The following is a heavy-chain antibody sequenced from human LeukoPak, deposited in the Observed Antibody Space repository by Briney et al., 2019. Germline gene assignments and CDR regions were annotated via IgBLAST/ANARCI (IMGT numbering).Heavy chain of an antibody. V-gene: IGHV3-30*02. CDR3: ADYHVNEEPPTF. CDR1: GFTLSGYG. D-gene: IGHD1-14*01. CDR2: VRYDSSNK. Sequence: PGGSLRLSCAAPGFTLSGYGMHSVRQAPGKGLEWVAFVRYDSSNKYYADCVKGRFTVSRDNSKNMLYLQMNSLRAEDTAVYYCADYHVNEEPPTFWGQGTMVTVSS. J-gene: IGHJ4*02.